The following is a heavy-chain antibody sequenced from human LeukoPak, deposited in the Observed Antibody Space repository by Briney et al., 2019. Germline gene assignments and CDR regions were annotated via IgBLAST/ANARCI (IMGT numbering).Heavy chain of an antibody. V-gene: IGHV1-18*01. CDR3: ARGARLGQQQLVPGYFQH. CDR1: GYTFTSYG. Sequence: ASVKVSCKASGYTFTSYGISWVRQAPGQGLEWMGWIGAYNGNTNYAQKLQGRVTMTTDTSTSTAYMELRSLRSDDTAVYYCARGARLGQQQLVPGYFQHWGQGTLVTVSS. J-gene: IGHJ1*01. D-gene: IGHD6-13*01. CDR2: IGAYNGNT.